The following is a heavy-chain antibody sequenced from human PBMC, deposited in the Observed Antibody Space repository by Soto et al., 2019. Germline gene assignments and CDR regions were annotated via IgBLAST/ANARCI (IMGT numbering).Heavy chain of an antibody. CDR1: RFSFGSFG. CDR2: ISRDGTNT. Sequence: QIQLVESGGGVVQPGGSLRLSCAASRFSFGSFGMHWVRQAPGKGLEWVAFISRDGTNTYYGDSVKGRFTLSRDNYMNTVYLQMTTVRDEDTALYYCARGNLSVDFDSWGQGTLVIVSS. D-gene: IGHD1-26*01. J-gene: IGHJ4*02. V-gene: IGHV3-30*03. CDR3: ARGNLSVDFDS.